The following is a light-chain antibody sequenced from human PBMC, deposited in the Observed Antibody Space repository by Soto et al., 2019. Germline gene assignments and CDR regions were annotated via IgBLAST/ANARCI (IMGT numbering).Light chain of an antibody. CDR2: DAS. CDR3: QQYKKWPRT. J-gene: IGKJ1*01. Sequence: EIVMTQSPATLSVSPGERATLSCRASQSVSSNLAWYQQKAGQAPRLLIYDASTRAAGIPARFSGSGSGTEFTRTISSLQSEDFAVYYCQQYKKWPRTFGQGTKVEIK. V-gene: IGKV3-15*01. CDR1: QSVSSN.